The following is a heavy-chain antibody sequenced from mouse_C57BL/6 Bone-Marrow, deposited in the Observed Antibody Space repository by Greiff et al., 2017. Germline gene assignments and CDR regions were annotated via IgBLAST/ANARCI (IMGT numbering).Heavy chain of an antibody. Sequence: DVKLVESGGGLVKPGGSLKLSCAASGFTFSDYGMHWVRQAPEKGLEWVAYISRGSSTIYYADTVKGRFTISRDNAKNTLFLQMTSLRSEDTAMYYCASGYPFCAMDYWGQGTSVTVSS. CDR1: GFTFSDYG. J-gene: IGHJ4*01. V-gene: IGHV5-17*01. CDR2: ISRGSSTI. CDR3: ASGYPFCAMDY. D-gene: IGHD1-2*01.